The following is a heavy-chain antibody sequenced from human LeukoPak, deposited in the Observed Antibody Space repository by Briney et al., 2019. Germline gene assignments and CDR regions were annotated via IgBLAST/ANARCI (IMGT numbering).Heavy chain of an antibody. CDR3: AKSGLRICGAGSCYFDY. CDR2: ISFDGSTN. V-gene: IGHV3-30*18. CDR1: GFTFSSYG. J-gene: IGHJ4*02. D-gene: IGHD2-15*01. Sequence: GGSLRLSCAASGFTFSSYGMHWVRQAPGKGLEWVAVISFDGSTNYYADSVKGRFTISRDNSKNSLYLQMNSLRDEDTALYYCAKSGLRICGAGSCYFDYRGQGALVTVSS.